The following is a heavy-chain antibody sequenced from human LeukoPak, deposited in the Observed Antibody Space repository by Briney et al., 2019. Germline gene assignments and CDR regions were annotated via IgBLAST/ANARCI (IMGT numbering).Heavy chain of an antibody. CDR3: ARGGDWAIVGATTGDY. D-gene: IGHD1-26*01. V-gene: IGHV1-18*01. Sequence: ASVKVSCKASGYIFTTYGITWVRQAPGQGLEWMGWISAYNGNTNYAQKLQGRVTMTTDTSTSTAYMELRSLRSDDTAVYYCARGGDWAIVGATTGDYWGQGTLVTVSS. CDR1: GYIFTTYG. J-gene: IGHJ4*02. CDR2: ISAYNGNT.